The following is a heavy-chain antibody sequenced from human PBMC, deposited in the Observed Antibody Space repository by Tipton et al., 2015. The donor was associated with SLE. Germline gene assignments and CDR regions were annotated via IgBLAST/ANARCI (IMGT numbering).Heavy chain of an antibody. J-gene: IGHJ3*02. CDR3: ASPAQYYDFWSGYYTYAFDI. V-gene: IGHV4-39*07. CDR2: IYYSGST. CDR1: GGSISSSSYY. D-gene: IGHD3-3*01. Sequence: TLSLTCTVSGGSISSSSYYWGWIRQPPGKGLEWIGSIYYSGSTYYNPSLKSRVTISVDTSKNQFSLKPSSVTAADTAVYYCASPAQYYDFWSGYYTYAFDIWGQGTMVTVSS.